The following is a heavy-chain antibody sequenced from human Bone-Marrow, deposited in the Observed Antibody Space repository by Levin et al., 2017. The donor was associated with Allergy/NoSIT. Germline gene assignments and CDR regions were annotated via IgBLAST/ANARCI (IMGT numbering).Heavy chain of an antibody. Sequence: QRGESLKISCAASGFTFSSYGMHWVRQAPGKGLEWVAVILYDGSNKYYADFVKGRFTISRDNSKNTLFLQMNSLRAEDTAVFYCAKEYEGGGGFDYWGQGSLVTVSS. CDR3: AKEYEGGGGFDY. D-gene: IGHD2-15*01. V-gene: IGHV3-30*18. J-gene: IGHJ4*02. CDR1: GFTFSSYG. CDR2: ILYDGSNK.